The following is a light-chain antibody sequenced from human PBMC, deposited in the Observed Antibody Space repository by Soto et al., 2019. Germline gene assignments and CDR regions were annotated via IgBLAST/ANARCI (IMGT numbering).Light chain of an antibody. CDR1: QSISSW. CDR2: DAS. Sequence: DIQLTQSPSTLSASVGDRVTITSRASQSISSWLAWYQQKPGKAPKLLIYDASSLESGVPSRFSGSGSATEFTLNISELQPDDFATYYCQQYQSDTWTFGQGIKVDIK. J-gene: IGKJ1*01. V-gene: IGKV1-5*01. CDR3: QQYQSDTWT.